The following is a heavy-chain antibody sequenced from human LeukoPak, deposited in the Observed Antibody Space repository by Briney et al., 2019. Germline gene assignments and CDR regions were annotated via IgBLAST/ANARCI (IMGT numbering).Heavy chain of an antibody. V-gene: IGHV1-69*05. J-gene: IGHJ5*02. D-gene: IGHD2-21*02. CDR1: GGTFSTYA. CDR2: IIPIFGTP. Sequence: ASVKVSCKASGGTFSTYAMSWVRQAPGQGLEWMGGIIPIFGTPNYAQKFQGRVTITTDESTSTAYMELRSLRSDDTAVYYCARDLVTDEGWFDPWGQGTLVTVSS. CDR3: ARDLVTDEGWFDP.